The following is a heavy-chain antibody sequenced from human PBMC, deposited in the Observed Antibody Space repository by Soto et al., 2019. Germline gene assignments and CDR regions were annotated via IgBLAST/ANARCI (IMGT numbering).Heavy chain of an antibody. Sequence: QVQLQESGPGLVKPSGTLSVTFAVSGGSISSSNWWSWVRQPPGKGLEWIGEIYHSGRTNYNPSLKSSVTISVHKSKNQFSLKLSSVTASATAVYYCERLYSGSYWRPDYWGQGNLVNVSS. D-gene: IGHD1-26*01. CDR1: GGSISSSNW. V-gene: IGHV4-4*02. J-gene: IGHJ4*02. CDR3: ERLYSGSYWRPDY. CDR2: IYHSGRT.